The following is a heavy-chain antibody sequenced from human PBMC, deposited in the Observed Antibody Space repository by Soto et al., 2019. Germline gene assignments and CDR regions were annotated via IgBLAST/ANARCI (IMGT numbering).Heavy chain of an antibody. D-gene: IGHD4-4*01. Sequence: QVQLQESGPGLVKPSQTLSLTCTVSGGSISSGGYYWSWIRQHPGKGLEWIGYIYYSGSTYFNPSLKSRVTISVDTSKNQFSLKLSSVTAADTAVYYCARVLGGNSEVLVDYWGQGTLVTVSS. V-gene: IGHV4-31*03. J-gene: IGHJ4*02. CDR1: GGSISSGGYY. CDR3: ARVLGGNSEVLVDY. CDR2: IYYSGST.